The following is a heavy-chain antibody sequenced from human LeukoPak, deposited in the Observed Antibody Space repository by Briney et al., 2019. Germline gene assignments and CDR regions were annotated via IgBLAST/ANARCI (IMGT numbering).Heavy chain of an antibody. Sequence: GGSLRLSCVASGFTFRSYGIHWVRQAPGKGLEWVAFIRYDGSNKYYADSVKGRFTISRDNSKNTLYLQMNSLRAEDTAVYYCARPHGAFDIWGQGTMVTVSS. V-gene: IGHV3-30*02. CDR1: GFTFRSYG. J-gene: IGHJ3*02. CDR2: IRYDGSNK. CDR3: ARPHGAFDI.